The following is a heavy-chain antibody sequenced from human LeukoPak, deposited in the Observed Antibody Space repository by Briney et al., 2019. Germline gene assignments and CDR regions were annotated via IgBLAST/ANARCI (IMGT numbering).Heavy chain of an antibody. J-gene: IGHJ4*02. Sequence: SGGSLRLSCAASGFTFSSHWMHWVRQAPGKGLVWVSRISSDGSNTNYADSVKGRFTISRDNAKNSLYLQMNSLRAEDTALYYCAKDIGHYNWNDGYFDYWGQGTLVAVSS. CDR2: ISSDGSNT. D-gene: IGHD1-20*01. CDR3: AKDIGHYNWNDGYFDY. CDR1: GFTFSSHW. V-gene: IGHV3-74*01.